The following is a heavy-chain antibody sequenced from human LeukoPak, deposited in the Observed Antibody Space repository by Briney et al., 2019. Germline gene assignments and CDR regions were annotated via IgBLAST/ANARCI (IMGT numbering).Heavy chain of an antibody. J-gene: IGHJ4*02. V-gene: IGHV3-7*01. D-gene: IGHD2-15*01. Sequence: GGSLRLSCAASGFTFSAYWMTWVRQAPGTGLEWVANINPAGSETYYVDPVKGRFSISRDNAKNLVYLQMNSLRAEDTAVYHCARFGYVAAVDVWGQGTPVTVSS. CDR3: ARFGYVAAVDV. CDR2: INPAGSET. CDR1: GFTFSAYW.